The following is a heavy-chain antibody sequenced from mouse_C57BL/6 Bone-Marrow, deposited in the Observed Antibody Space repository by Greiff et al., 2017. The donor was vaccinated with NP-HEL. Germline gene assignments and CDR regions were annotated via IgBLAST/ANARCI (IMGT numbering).Heavy chain of an antibody. V-gene: IGHV1-82*01. D-gene: IGHD1-1*01. Sequence: VQRVESGPELVKPGASVKISCKASGYAFSSSWMNWVKQRPGKGLEWIGRIYPGDGDTNYNGKFKGKATLTADKSSSTAYMQLSSLTSEDSAVYFCARGGILLRGYFDVWGTGTTVTVSS. CDR2: IYPGDGDT. CDR1: GYAFSSSW. J-gene: IGHJ1*03. CDR3: ARGGILLRGYFDV.